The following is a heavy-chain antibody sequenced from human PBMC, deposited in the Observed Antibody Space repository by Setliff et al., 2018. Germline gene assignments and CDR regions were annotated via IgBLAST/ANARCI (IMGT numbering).Heavy chain of an antibody. J-gene: IGHJ5*01. V-gene: IGHV3-7*03. D-gene: IGHD2-15*01. CDR3: AKARYCSGGRCYWTWLDS. CDR1: AFTFKNYW. Sequence: GSLRLSCAASAFTFKNYWMSWVRQAPGKGLEWVANIKGDGSEKFYLDSVKGRFTISRDNAKNSLYLQMNSPRAEDTAVYYCAKARYCSGGRCYWTWLDSWAQGTLVTVSS. CDR2: IKGDGSEK.